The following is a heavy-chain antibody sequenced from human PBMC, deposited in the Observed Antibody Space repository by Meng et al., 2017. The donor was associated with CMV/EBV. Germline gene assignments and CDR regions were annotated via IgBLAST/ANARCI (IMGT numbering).Heavy chain of an antibody. Sequence: TCTGVGGSISSSSYYWGWISQPQGKGLEWIGSIYYGGSTYYNPSLKSRVTISVDTSKNQFSLKLSSVTAADTAVYYCARQVSWFDPWGQGTLVTVSS. CDR3: ARQVSWFDP. V-gene: IGHV4-39*01. CDR1: GGSISSSSYY. CDR2: IYYGGST. J-gene: IGHJ5*02.